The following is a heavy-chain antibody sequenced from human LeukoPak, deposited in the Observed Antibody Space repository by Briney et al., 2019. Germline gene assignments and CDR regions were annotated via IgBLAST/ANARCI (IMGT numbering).Heavy chain of an antibody. CDR2: IKQDGSEK. Sequence: GGSLRLSCAASGFTFSSYWMSWVRQAPGKGLEWVANIKQDGSEKYYVDSVKGRFTISRDNAKNSLYLQMNSLRAEDTAVYYCASLTHYYDSSGYLKHDYWGQGTLVTVSS. J-gene: IGHJ4*02. CDR1: GFTFSSYW. D-gene: IGHD3-22*01. CDR3: ASLTHYYDSSGYLKHDY. V-gene: IGHV3-7*01.